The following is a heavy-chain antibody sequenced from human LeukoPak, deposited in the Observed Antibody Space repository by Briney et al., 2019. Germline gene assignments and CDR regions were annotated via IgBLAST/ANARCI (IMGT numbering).Heavy chain of an antibody. CDR1: GYTFSNHG. Sequence: ASVKVSCKGIGYTFSNHGITWVRQAPGQGLEWIGWISPHKGNTNYQQRLQGRLILTTDASTSTAYMDLRDLRSDDTAIYYCARDQQQGDHYSFYYMVFWGEGTTVIVSS. D-gene: IGHD1/OR15-1a*01. J-gene: IGHJ6*03. V-gene: IGHV1-18*01. CDR3: ARDQQQGDHYSFYYMVF. CDR2: ISPHKGNT.